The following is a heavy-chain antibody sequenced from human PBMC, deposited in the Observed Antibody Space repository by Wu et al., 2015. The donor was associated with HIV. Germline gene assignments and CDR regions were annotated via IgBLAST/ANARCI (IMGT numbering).Heavy chain of an antibody. D-gene: IGHD5-18*01. CDR3: ARDSGGYRNAFLVY. CDR1: GYIFITYY. CDR2: INPNGGST. Sequence: QVQLMQSGAEVRKPGASVKVSCKASGYIFITYYMHWVRQAPGQGLEWMGMINPNGGSTNYAQKFQGRVTMTSDTSTSTVHMELSSLGLEDTAVYYCARDSGGYRNAFLVYWGQGTLVTVSS. V-gene: IGHV1-46*01. J-gene: IGHJ4*02.